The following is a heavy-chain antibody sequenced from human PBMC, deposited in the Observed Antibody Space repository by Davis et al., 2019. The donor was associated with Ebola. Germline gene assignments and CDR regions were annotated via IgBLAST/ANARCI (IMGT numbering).Heavy chain of an antibody. J-gene: IGHJ4*02. CDR2: INPNSGGT. Sequence: ASVKVSCKASGYTFTGYYIHWVRQAPGQGLEWMGRINPNSGGTDYGQKFQGRVTVTRDTSVTTAYMELSRLTSDDTALYYCARVPNTVTTYYFDYWGQGTLVTVSS. V-gene: IGHV1-2*06. CDR3: ARVPNTVTTYYFDY. CDR1: GYTFTGYY. D-gene: IGHD4-11*01.